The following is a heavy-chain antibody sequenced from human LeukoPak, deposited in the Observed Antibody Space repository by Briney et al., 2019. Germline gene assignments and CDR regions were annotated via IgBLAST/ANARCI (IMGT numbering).Heavy chain of an antibody. Sequence: ASVKVSCKASGYTFSDYPIHWLRQAPGQRFEWMGWISAGNIKYSQNFQDRVNITRDTSASTVYMELSSLTSADTAVYYCARVAYVMDVWGQGTTVVVFS. D-gene: IGHD2-21*01. CDR1: GYTFSDYP. CDR2: ISAGNI. V-gene: IGHV1-3*01. CDR3: ARVAYVMDV. J-gene: IGHJ6*02.